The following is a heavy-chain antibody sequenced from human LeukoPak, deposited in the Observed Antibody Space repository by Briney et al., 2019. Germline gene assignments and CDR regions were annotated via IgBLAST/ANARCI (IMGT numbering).Heavy chain of an antibody. V-gene: IGHV3-23*01. CDR2: ISDSGRDT. CDR1: GFTFSSHA. J-gene: IGHJ3*02. CDR3: AKDPMGIGHAFEI. Sequence: GGSLRLSCAASGFTFSSHAMSWVRQAPGKGLEWVSAISDSGRDTSYAGSVKGRFTISRDNSKNTLYLQMNSLRADDTAVYYCAKDPMGIGHAFEIWGQGTMVTVSS. D-gene: IGHD7-27*01.